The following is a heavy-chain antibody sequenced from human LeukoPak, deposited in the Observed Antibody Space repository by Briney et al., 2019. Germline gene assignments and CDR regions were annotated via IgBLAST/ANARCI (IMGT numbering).Heavy chain of an antibody. D-gene: IGHD6-19*01. V-gene: IGHV4-4*02. Sequence: GSLRLSCAASGFTFSSYSMNWVRQAPGKGLEWIGEIYHSGSTNYNPSLKSRVTISVDTSKNQFSLKLSSVTAADTAVYYCARDGIAVAGTWFDPWGQGTLVTVSS. J-gene: IGHJ5*02. CDR1: GFTFSSYSM. CDR3: ARDGIAVAGTWFDP. CDR2: IYHSGST.